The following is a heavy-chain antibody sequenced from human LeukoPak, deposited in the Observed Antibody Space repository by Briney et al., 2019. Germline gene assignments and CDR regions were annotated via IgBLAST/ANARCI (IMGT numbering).Heavy chain of an antibody. CDR1: GFTFSSYS. D-gene: IGHD2-15*01. J-gene: IGHJ5*02. V-gene: IGHV3-21*01. CDR2: ISSSSSYI. Sequence: GGSLRLSCAASGFTFSSYSMNWVRQAPGKGLEWVSSISSSSSYIYYADSVKGRFTISRDNAKNSLYLQMNSLRAEDTAVYYCARLFGGYWFDPWGQGTLVTVSS. CDR3: ARLFGGYWFDP.